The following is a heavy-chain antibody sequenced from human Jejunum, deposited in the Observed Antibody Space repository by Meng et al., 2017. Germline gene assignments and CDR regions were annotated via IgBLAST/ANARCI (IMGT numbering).Heavy chain of an antibody. CDR2: IYYSGST. V-gene: IGHV4-30-4*01. J-gene: IGHJ4*02. CDR1: GDSFNSPDYY. Sequence: VQLQESGAGLVKPPQPLSLTCTVSGDSFNSPDYYWSWIRQPPEKGLEWIGYIYYSGSTYYNPSLKSRVSISGDTSNKQFSLKLTSVTAADTAVYYCARSPYSGSALPFFDYWGQGSLVTVSS. CDR3: ARSPYSGSALPFFDY. D-gene: IGHD1-26*01.